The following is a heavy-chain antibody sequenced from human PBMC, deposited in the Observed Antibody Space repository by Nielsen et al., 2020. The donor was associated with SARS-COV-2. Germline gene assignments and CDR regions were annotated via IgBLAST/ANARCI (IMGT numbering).Heavy chain of an antibody. J-gene: IGHJ4*02. CDR3: ARGRGYGVDFDY. CDR2: ISSSSSYT. Sequence: RQAPGKGLEWVSYISSSSSYTNYADSVKGRFTISRDNAKNSLYLQMNSLRAEDTAVYYCARGRGYGVDFDYWGQGTLVTVSS. D-gene: IGHD4-17*01. V-gene: IGHV3-11*05.